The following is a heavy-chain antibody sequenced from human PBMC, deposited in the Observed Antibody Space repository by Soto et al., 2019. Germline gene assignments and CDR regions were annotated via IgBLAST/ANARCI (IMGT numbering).Heavy chain of an antibody. J-gene: IGHJ5*02. CDR3: ARHEMGALQA. CDR1: VYSFTSYW. Sequence: EVQLVQSGAEVKKPGESLRISCKGSVYSFTSYWISWVRQMPGKGLEWMGRIDPSDSYTSYSPSFKGHVTLSADKSISTAYRQWSSLKSSDTAMYYCARHEMGALQAWGQGTLVTVSS. CDR2: IDPSDSYT. V-gene: IGHV5-10-1*01. D-gene: IGHD2-8*01.